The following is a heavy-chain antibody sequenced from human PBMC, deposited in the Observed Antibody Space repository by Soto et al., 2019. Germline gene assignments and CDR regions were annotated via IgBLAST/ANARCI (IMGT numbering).Heavy chain of an antibody. CDR1: GYTFTGYY. Sequence: ASVKVSCKASGYTFTGYYMHWVRQAPGQGLEWMGWINPNSGGTNYAQKFQGRVTMTRDTSISTAYMELSRLRSDDTAVYYCARYCSGGSCYVGMDVWGQGTTVTVYS. D-gene: IGHD2-15*01. J-gene: IGHJ6*02. V-gene: IGHV1-2*02. CDR2: INPNSGGT. CDR3: ARYCSGGSCYVGMDV.